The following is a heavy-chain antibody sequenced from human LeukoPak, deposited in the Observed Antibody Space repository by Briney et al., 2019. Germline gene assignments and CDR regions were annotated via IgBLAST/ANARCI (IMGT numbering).Heavy chain of an antibody. D-gene: IGHD6-19*01. CDR1: GFTVSSYS. V-gene: IGHV3-23*01. CDR2: IRGSSGST. J-gene: IGHJ4*02. CDR3: AKDHPPAVAGHRDIDY. Sequence: GGSLRLSCAASGFTVSSYSMSWVRQAAGRWLEWVSSIRGSSGSTYYADSVKGRFTLSRDNSKNTLYLQMNSLRAEDTAVYYCAKDHPPAVAGHRDIDYWGQGTLVTVSS.